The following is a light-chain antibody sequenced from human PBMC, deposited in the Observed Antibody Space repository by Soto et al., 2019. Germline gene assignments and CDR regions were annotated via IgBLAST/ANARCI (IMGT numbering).Light chain of an antibody. J-gene: IGKJ3*01. CDR2: EAS. V-gene: IGKV1-39*01. Sequence: DIQLTQSPSPLSASVGDRVYITCRTSQDISSYLNWYQAKPGKAPKLLVYEASTLESGVPSRFSGSGSGTDFTLTINSLQPEDSANYYCQQTYGTPPFTLGPGTKVDIK. CDR1: QDISSY. CDR3: QQTYGTPPFT.